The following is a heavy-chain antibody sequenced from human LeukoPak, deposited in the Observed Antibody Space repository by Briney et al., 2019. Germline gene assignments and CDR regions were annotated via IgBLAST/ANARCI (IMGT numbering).Heavy chain of an antibody. J-gene: IGHJ3*02. V-gene: IGHV3-48*02. CDR2: ISGSGSVS. CDR1: GFTISSYW. D-gene: IGHD3-10*01. CDR3: ARDGGFGFLAAFDI. Sequence: GGSLRLSCAASGFTISSYWMQWVRQAPGKGLEWISYISGSGSVSYYEDAVKGRFTISRDNAKNSLYLQMNSLRDEDTALYYCARDGGFGFLAAFDIWGQGTMVTVSS.